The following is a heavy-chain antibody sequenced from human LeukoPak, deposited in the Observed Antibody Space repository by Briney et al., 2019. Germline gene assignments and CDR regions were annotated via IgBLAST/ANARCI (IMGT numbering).Heavy chain of an antibody. J-gene: IGHJ4*02. CDR3: ARTPPNWGIDF. V-gene: IGHV1-8*03. CDR1: GYTFTSYD. D-gene: IGHD7-27*01. CDR2: MSPNSGST. Sequence: VASVKVSCXASGYTFTSYDINWVRQATGQGLEWMGWMSPNSGSTGFAQKFQGRVTFSRDTSISTAYMELSSLRSEDTAIYYCARTPPNWGIDFWGQGTLVIVSS.